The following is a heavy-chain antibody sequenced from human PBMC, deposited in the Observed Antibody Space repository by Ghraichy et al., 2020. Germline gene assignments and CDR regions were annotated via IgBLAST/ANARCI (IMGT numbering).Heavy chain of an antibody. CDR2: ISISSSYI. CDR3: AREGDLAVAGPYFDY. V-gene: IGHV3-21*01. Sequence: GGSLRLSCAASGFTFSSYSMNWVRQAPGKGLEWFSSISISSSYIYYADSVKGRFTISRDNAKNSLYLQMNSLRAEDTAVYYCAREGDLAVAGPYFDYWGQGTLVTVS. CDR1: GFTFSSYS. D-gene: IGHD6-19*01. J-gene: IGHJ4*01.